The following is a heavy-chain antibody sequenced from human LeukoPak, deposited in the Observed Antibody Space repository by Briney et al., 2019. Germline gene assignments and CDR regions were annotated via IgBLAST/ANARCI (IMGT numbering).Heavy chain of an antibody. CDR3: VRDWEGFNFDI. D-gene: IGHD1-26*01. CDR1: GGSVSSYY. V-gene: IGHV4-59*02. CDR2: VHNSGST. J-gene: IGHJ3*02. Sequence: SETLSLTCTVSGGSVSSYYWSWIRQPPGEGLEWIAYVHNSGSTNYNPSLKSRATIAVDTSKNQFSLKLSSVTAADTAMYYCVRDWEGFNFDIWGQGTVVTVSS.